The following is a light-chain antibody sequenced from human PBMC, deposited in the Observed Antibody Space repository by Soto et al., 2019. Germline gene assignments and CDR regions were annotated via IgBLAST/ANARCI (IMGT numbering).Light chain of an antibody. V-gene: IGKV3-15*01. J-gene: IGKJ4*01. CDR1: QSVSNN. Sequence: EIVMTQSPATLSVSPGERATLSCRASQSVSNNLAWYQPKPGQAPRLLIYDASTRATGIPVTLSGRRSGTECTLSLSSLQSEDFAGYYCQQYYNWPLTFGGGTKVEIK. CDR2: DAS. CDR3: QQYYNWPLT.